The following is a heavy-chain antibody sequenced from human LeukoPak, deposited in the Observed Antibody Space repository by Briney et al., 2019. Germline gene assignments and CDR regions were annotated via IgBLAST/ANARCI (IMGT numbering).Heavy chain of an antibody. J-gene: IGHJ5*02. CDR1: GGTFSSYA. V-gene: IGHV1-18*01. CDR3: ARADSSSWFDP. D-gene: IGHD6-13*01. Sequence: GSSVKVSCKASGGTFSSYAISWVRQAPGQGLEWMGWISAYNGNTNYAQKLQGRVTMTTDTSTSTAYMELRSLRSDDTAVYYCARADSSSWFDPWGQGTLVTVSS. CDR2: ISAYNGNT.